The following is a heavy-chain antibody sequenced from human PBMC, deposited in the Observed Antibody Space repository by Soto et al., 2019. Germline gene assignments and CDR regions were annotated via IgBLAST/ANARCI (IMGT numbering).Heavy chain of an antibody. J-gene: IGHJ4*02. V-gene: IGHV4-30-2*01. D-gene: IGHD4-4*01. CDR2: IYHSGST. Sequence: QLQLQESGSGLVKPSQTLSLTCAVSGGSISSGGYSWSWIRQPPGKGLEWIGYIYHSGSTYYNPSLKSRVXXSXDXXKNQFSLKLSSVTAADTAVYYCAIDRQNSNYELDYWGQGTLVTVSS. CDR1: GGSISSGGYS. CDR3: AIDRQNSNYELDY.